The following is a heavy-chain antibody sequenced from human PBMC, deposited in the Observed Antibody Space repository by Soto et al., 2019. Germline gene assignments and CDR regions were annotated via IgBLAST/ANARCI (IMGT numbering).Heavy chain of an antibody. CDR2: IYYNGNT. D-gene: IGHD1-26*01. J-gene: IGHJ4*02. Sequence: SETLSLTCTLSGGAINYHYWSFIRQPPGKGLEWIGYIYYNGNTNYNPSLKSRVTISVDTSKNQFSLKLSSVTAADTAVFYCARLRWEQPWVFDYWGQGTLVTVSS. CDR1: GGAINYHY. V-gene: IGHV4-59*11. CDR3: ARLRWEQPWVFDY.